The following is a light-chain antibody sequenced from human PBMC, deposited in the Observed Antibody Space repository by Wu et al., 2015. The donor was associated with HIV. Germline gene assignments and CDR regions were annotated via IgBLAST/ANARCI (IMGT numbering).Light chain of an antibody. J-gene: IGKJ2*01. Sequence: EIVLTQSPGTLSLSPGERATLSCRASQSVNNNYLAWYQRQPGQAPRLLIYGASTRATGIPDRFSGSGSGTDFTLTISRLEPEDFAVYYCQQYGGSPNTFGQGTKLEIQ. V-gene: IGKV3-20*01. CDR1: QSVNNNY. CDR3: QQYGGSPNT. CDR2: GAS.